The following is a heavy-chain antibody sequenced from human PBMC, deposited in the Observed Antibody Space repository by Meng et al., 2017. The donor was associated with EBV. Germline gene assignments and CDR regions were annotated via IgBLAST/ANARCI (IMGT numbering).Heavy chain of an antibody. CDR2: IIPIFGTA. Sequence: VERGQCWGGVKKPWCSWHVSWKASGGTFSSYAIIWWRQAPGQGLEWMGGIIPIFGTANYAQKFKGRVTITADKSTSTAYMELSSLRSEDTAVYYCARAEIAAAGRLDYWGQGTLVTVSS. D-gene: IGHD6-13*01. J-gene: IGHJ4*02. V-gene: IGHV1-69*06. CDR3: ARAEIAAAGRLDY. CDR1: GGTFSSYA.